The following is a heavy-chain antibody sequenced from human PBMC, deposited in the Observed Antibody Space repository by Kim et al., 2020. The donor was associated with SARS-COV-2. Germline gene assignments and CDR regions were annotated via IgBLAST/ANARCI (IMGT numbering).Heavy chain of an antibody. J-gene: IGHJ6*02. V-gene: IGHV3-30*18. CDR1: GFTFSSYG. D-gene: IGHD5-18*01. Sequence: GGSLRLSCAASGFTFSSYGMHWVRQAPGKGLEWVAVISYDGSNKYYADSVKGRFTISRDNSKNTLYLQMNSLRAEDTAVYYCAKGDTARGYYYYGMDVWGQGTTVTISS. CDR3: AKGDTARGYYYYGMDV. CDR2: ISYDGSNK.